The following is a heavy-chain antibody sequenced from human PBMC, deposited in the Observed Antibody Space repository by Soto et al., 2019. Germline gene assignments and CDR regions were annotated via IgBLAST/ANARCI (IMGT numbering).Heavy chain of an antibody. Sequence: ASVKVSCKASGYTFTGYYMHWVRQAPGQGLEWMGWINPNSGGTNYAQKFQGRVTMTRDTSISTAYMELGRLRSDDTAVYYCARSYCSGGSCPRGNWFDPWGQGTLVTVSS. J-gene: IGHJ5*02. CDR3: ARSYCSGGSCPRGNWFDP. D-gene: IGHD2-15*01. V-gene: IGHV1-2*02. CDR1: GYTFTGYY. CDR2: INPNSGGT.